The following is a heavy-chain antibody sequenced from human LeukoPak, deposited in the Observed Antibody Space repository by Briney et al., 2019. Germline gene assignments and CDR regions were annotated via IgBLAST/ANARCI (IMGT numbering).Heavy chain of an antibody. CDR1: GGSVSSISYY. Sequence: SETLSLTCTVSGGSVSSISYYWGWIRQPPGKGLEWIGTVSYSGNTHYSPSLKSRVTISVDTSKNQFSLRLSSVTAADTAVYYCARWGIADIDPWGQGTLVTVSS. CDR2: VSYSGNT. D-gene: IGHD6-13*01. J-gene: IGHJ5*02. V-gene: IGHV4-39*01. CDR3: ARWGIADIDP.